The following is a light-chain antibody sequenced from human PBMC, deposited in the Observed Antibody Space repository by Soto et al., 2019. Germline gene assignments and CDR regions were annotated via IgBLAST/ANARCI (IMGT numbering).Light chain of an antibody. CDR1: SPNIGAGYE. CDR3: QSYDSSLNGYYV. CDR2: GNS. Sequence: QSVLTQPPSVSGAPGQRVTISCTGSSPNIGAGYEVHWYQQLPGTAPKLLIFGNSNRPSGVPDRFSGSKSGTSASLAITGLRAEDEADYYCQSYDSSLNGYYVFGTGTKLTV. V-gene: IGLV1-40*01. J-gene: IGLJ1*01.